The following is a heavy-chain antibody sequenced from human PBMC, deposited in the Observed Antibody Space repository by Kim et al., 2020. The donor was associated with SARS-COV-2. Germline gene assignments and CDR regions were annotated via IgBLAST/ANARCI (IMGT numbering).Heavy chain of an antibody. V-gene: IGHV6-1*01. Sequence: SQTLSLTCAISGDSLSTNSVAWNWIRQSPSRGLEWLGRTYYNSKWYDDYAMSVKSRITINPDTSKNQFSLHLNSATPEDTAVYYCARGRNNAFDYWGQGT. J-gene: IGHJ4*02. CDR3: ARGRNNAFDY. CDR2: TYYNSKWYD. CDR1: GDSLSTNSVA. D-gene: IGHD1-20*01.